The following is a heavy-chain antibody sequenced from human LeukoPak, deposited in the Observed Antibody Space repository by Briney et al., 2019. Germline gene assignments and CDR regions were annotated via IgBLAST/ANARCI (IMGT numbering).Heavy chain of an antibody. J-gene: IGHJ4*02. CDR3: ARLRITMVRGSEDYYFDY. CDR2: IYPGDSDT. V-gene: IGHV5-51*01. Sequence: GESLKISCKGSGSRFTSYWIGWVRPMPGKGLGWMGIIYPGDSDTRYSPSFQGQVTISADKSISTAYLQWSSLKASDTAMYYCARLRITMVRGSEDYYFDYWGQGTLVTVSS. D-gene: IGHD3-10*01. CDR1: GSRFTSYW.